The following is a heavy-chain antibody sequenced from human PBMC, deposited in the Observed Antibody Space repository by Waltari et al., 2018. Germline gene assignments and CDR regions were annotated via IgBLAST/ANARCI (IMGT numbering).Heavy chain of an antibody. D-gene: IGHD6-13*01. Sequence: QVQLQESGPGLVKPSETLSLTCTVSGGSISSYYWSWIRQPPGKGLEWIGYIYYSGSTNYNPSLKSRVTISVDTSKNQFSLKLSSVTAADTAVYYCARGGHSSSLDYWGQGTLVTVSS. J-gene: IGHJ4*02. CDR2: IYYSGST. CDR3: ARGGHSSSLDY. CDR1: GGSISSYY. V-gene: IGHV4-59*01.